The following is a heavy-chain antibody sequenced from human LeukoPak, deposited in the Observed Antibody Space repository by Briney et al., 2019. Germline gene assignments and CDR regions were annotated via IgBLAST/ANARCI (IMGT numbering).Heavy chain of an antibody. Sequence: SETLSLTCTVSGGSISSSSYYWGWIRQPPGKGLEWIGSIYYSGSTYYNPSLKSRVTISVDTSKNQFSLKLSSVTAADTAVYYCARTSSGFVYWGQGTLVTVSS. CDR1: GGSISSSSYY. CDR2: IYYSGST. D-gene: IGHD6-19*01. V-gene: IGHV4-39*07. J-gene: IGHJ4*02. CDR3: ARTSSGFVY.